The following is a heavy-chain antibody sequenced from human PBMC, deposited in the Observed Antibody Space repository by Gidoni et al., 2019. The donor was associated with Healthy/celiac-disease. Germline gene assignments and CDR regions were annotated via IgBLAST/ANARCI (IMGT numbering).Heavy chain of an antibody. CDR1: GLIFSSYS. J-gene: IGHJ3*02. CDR2: IGSGSGYR. D-gene: IGHD3-10*01. Sequence: EVQPLVSGGGLVKPGGSLRLRCAASGLIFSSYSMNWVRQAPGKGLEVVSSIGSGSGYRSYADSVKGRFTISKDNAKNSLYLQMNSLGAGDTAVYYCARGTGGGDAFDIWGRGTMVTVSS. V-gene: IGHV3-21*01. CDR3: ARGTGGGDAFDI.